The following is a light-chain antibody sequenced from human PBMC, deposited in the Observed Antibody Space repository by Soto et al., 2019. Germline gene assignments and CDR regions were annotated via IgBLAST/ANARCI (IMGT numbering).Light chain of an antibody. CDR1: SGSIASNY. Sequence: NFMLTQPHSVSESPGKTVAISCTRSSGSIASNYVQWYQQRPGSAPTTVIYEDNQSPSGVPDRFSGSIDSSSNSVSLTISGLKTEDEADYYCQSYDSSNHVVFGGGTKLTVL. V-gene: IGLV6-57*04. CDR3: QSYDSSNHVV. J-gene: IGLJ2*01. CDR2: EDN.